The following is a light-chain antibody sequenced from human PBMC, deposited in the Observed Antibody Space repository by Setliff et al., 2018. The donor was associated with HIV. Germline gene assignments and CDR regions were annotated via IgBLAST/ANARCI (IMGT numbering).Light chain of an antibody. CDR2: DVS. Sequence: QSVLAQPASVSRSPGQSITIPCTGTSSDIGRYNSVSWYQQNPGKPPKLIIYDVSNRPSGVSNRFSGSKSASTASLTISGLQAEDEADYYCNSFASNNAYRPDVVGTGTKVTV. J-gene: IGLJ1*01. V-gene: IGLV2-14*03. CDR1: SSDIGRYNS. CDR3: NSFASNNAYRPDV.